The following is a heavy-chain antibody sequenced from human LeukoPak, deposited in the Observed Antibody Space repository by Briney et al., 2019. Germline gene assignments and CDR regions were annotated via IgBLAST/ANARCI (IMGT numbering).Heavy chain of an antibody. Sequence: GESLKISCKGSGYSFTSYWIGWVRQMPGKGLEWMGIIYPGDSDTRYSPSFQGQVTISADKPISTAYLQWSSLKASDTAMYYCARLSYDFWSGYKSMPNWFDPWGQGTLVTVSS. D-gene: IGHD3-3*01. CDR3: ARLSYDFWSGYKSMPNWFDP. V-gene: IGHV5-51*01. CDR2: IYPGDSDT. CDR1: GYSFTSYW. J-gene: IGHJ5*02.